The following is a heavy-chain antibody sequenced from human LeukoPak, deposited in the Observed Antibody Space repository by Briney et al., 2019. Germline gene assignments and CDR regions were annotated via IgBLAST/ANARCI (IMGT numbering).Heavy chain of an antibody. Sequence: ASVKVSCKASGYNFPSYGINWVRQAPGQGIEWMGWIRPHTGETNSAQRFQDRVTMTTDTSTTTAYMELRSLRFGDTAVYYCARDRGGKGSAIFYWGQGSLVTVSS. J-gene: IGHJ4*02. D-gene: IGHD2-2*01. CDR1: GYNFPSYG. CDR2: IRPHTGET. CDR3: ARDRGGKGSAIFY. V-gene: IGHV1-18*01.